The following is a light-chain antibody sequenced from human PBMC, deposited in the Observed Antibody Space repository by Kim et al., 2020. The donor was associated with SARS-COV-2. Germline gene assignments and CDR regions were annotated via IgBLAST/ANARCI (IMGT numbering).Light chain of an antibody. CDR2: SVS. CDR1: QAIADN. CDR3: QQAHSVPLT. Sequence: DIQMTQSPSSLSASVGDRVTIRCRASQAIADNLKWYQHKPGKAPKLLIHSVSTLQTGVPSRFTAGVSGTEFTLTINNLQREDFATYYCQQAHSVPLTFGAGTKVDIK. V-gene: IGKV1-39*01. J-gene: IGKJ4*01.